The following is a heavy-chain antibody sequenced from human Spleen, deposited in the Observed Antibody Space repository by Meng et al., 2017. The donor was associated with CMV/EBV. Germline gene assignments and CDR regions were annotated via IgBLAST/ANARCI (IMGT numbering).Heavy chain of an antibody. D-gene: IGHD3-10*01. CDR2: ISYSGST. J-gene: IGHJ5*02. CDR3: AGDLWFGEANWFDP. V-gene: IGHV4-39*07. Sequence: SGGSFSSSHSYWGWIRQPPGKGLEWIGSISYSGSTYYNPSLKSRVTISIDTSKNHFSLKMTSVTAADTAAYYCAGDLWFGEANWFDPWGQGTLVTVSS. CDR1: GGSFSSSHSY.